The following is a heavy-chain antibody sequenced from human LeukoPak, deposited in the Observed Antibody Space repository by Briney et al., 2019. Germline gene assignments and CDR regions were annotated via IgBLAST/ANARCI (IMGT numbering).Heavy chain of an antibody. CDR2: ISSSGKAI. J-gene: IGHJ4*02. CDR1: GFTFSSCE. D-gene: IGHD2-2*01. V-gene: IGHV3-48*03. Sequence: PGGSLRLSCAASGFTFSSCEMNWVRQAPGKGLEWVSYISSSGKAIYYADSVKGRFTISRDNAKSSVFLQMNSLRAEDTAVYYCARVGGHCTSTSCPPPDYWGQGTLVTVSS. CDR3: ARVGGHCTSTSCPPPDY.